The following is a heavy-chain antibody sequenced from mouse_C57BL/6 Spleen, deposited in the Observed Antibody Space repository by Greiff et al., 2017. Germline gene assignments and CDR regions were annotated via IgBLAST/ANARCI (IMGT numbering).Heavy chain of an antibody. CDR1: GFSLTSYA. V-gene: IGHV2-9-1*01. Sequence: QVQLQQSGPGLVAPSQSLSITCTVSGFSLTSYAISWVRQPPGQGLEWLGVIWTGGGTNYNSALKSRLSISKDNYESQVFIKMNSLQTEDTARYYCARGPYDYWAMDYWGQGTSVTVSS. J-gene: IGHJ4*01. CDR3: ARGPYDYWAMDY. CDR2: IWTGGGT.